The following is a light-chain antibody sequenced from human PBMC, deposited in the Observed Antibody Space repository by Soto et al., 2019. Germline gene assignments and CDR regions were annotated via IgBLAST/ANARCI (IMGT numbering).Light chain of an antibody. CDR3: QQFDTSPYT. CDR2: GAS. Sequence: VLTQSPGTLSLSPGERVTLSCRASQSVSRYLVWYQQKPGQAPRLLIYGASSRASGIPDRFSGSGSGTDFTLTINRLGTEDSAVYYCQQFDTSPYTFGQGTKLEIK. J-gene: IGKJ2*01. V-gene: IGKV3-20*01. CDR1: QSVSRY.